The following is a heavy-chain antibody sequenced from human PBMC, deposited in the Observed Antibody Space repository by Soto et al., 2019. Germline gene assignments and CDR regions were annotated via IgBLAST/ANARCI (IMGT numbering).Heavy chain of an antibody. D-gene: IGHD2-2*01. J-gene: IGHJ4*02. CDR2: IYYSGST. CDR1: GGSISSGGYY. V-gene: IGHV4-31*03. CDR3: ARFGSTSSAQPYDY. Sequence: QVQLQESGPGLVKPSQTLSLTCTVSGGSISSGGYYWSWIRQHPGKGLEWIGYIYYSGSTYYNPSLKSRVTISVDTSKNQFSLKLSSVTVADTAVYYCARFGSTSSAQPYDYWGQGTLVTVSS.